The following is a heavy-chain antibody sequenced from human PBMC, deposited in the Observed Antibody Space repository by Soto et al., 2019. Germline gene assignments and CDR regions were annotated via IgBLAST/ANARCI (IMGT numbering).Heavy chain of an antibody. CDR1: GFTFSSYS. V-gene: IGHV3-21*01. D-gene: IGHD3-3*01. J-gene: IGHJ5*02. Sequence: EVQLVESGGGLVKPGGSLRLSCAASGFTFSSYSMNWVRQAPGKGLEWVSSISSSSSYIYYADSVKGRFTISRDNAKNSLCLQMNSLRAEDTAVYYCASESANYDFWSGPNWFDHWGQGTLVTVSS. CDR2: ISSSSSYI. CDR3: ASESANYDFWSGPNWFDH.